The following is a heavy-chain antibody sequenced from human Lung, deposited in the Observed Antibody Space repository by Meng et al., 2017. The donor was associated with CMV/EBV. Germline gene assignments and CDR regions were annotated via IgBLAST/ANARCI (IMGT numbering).Heavy chain of an antibody. V-gene: IGHV3-13*01. CDR2: IGSRGDT. Sequence: GEFLKISCAASGFTLSRYDIHWARQATGKGLEWVSGIGSRGDTHYADTVKGRFTISRENAKNSVYLQVNSVRAGDTAVYYCGRKIPVSGMDVWGQGTTVTVSS. CDR3: GRKIPVSGMDV. J-gene: IGHJ6*02. CDR1: GFTLSRYD. D-gene: IGHD1-26*01.